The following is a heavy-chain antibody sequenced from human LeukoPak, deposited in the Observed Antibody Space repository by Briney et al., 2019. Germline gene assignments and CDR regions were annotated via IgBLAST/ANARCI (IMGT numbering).Heavy chain of an antibody. CDR1: GGSVSSANFY. CDR3: ARMVDRMVRGVDY. V-gene: IGHV4-61*01. J-gene: IGHJ4*02. Sequence: PSETLSLTCAVSGGSVSSANFYWSWIRQPPGKGLEWVGNVYYSGSTNYNPSLKSRVTISVDTSKNQFSLKLSSVTAADTAVYYCARMVDRMVRGVDYWGQGTLVTVSS. D-gene: IGHD3-10*01. CDR2: VYYSGST.